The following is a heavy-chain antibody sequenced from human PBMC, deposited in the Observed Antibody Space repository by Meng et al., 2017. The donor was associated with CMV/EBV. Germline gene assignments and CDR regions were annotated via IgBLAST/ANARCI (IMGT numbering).Heavy chain of an antibody. V-gene: IGHV1-69*06. CDR3: ASAPTYNYYDSSGYFGY. CDR1: GGTFSSYA. CDR2: IIPIFGTA. D-gene: IGHD3-22*01. Sequence: QVQLVQSGAEVKKPGSSVKVSCKASGGTFSSYAISWVRQAPGQGLEWMGGIIPIFGTANYAQKFQGRVTITADKSTSTAYMELSSLRSEDTAVYYCASAPTYNYYDSSGYFGYWGQGTLVTVYS. J-gene: IGHJ4*02.